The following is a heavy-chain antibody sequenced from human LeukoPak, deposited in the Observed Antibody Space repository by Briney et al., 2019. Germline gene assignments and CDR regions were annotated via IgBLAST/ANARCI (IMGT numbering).Heavy chain of an antibody. D-gene: IGHD6-19*01. CDR3: ARALDYSSGWYLDY. Sequence: SETLSLTCAVYGGSFSGYYWSWIRQPPGKGLEWIGEINHSGSTNYNPSLKSRVTISVDTSKNQFSLKLSSVTAADTAVYYCARALDYSSGWYLDYWGQGTLDTVSS. CDR2: INHSGST. V-gene: IGHV4-34*01. CDR1: GGSFSGYY. J-gene: IGHJ4*02.